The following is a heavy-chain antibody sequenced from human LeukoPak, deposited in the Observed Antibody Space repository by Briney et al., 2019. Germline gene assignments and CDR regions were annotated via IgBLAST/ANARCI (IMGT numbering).Heavy chain of an antibody. J-gene: IGHJ4*02. CDR2: IYSGGST. Sequence: GGSLRLSCAASGFTVSSNYMSWVRQAPGKGLEWVSVIYSGGSTYYADSVKGRFTISRDNSKNALYLQMNSLRAEDTAVYYCAKDHYSNYGSVDYFDYWGQGTLVTVSS. V-gene: IGHV3-53*01. CDR1: GFTVSSNY. CDR3: AKDHYSNYGSVDYFDY. D-gene: IGHD4-11*01.